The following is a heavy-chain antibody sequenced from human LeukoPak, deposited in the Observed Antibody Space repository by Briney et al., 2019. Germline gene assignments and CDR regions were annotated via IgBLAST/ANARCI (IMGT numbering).Heavy chain of an antibody. Sequence: PGGSLRLSCAVSGFTVSNYYMSWVRQAPGKGLEWVSIIYSGGTKYYADSVKGRFTISRDNSKNTQYLQMNSLRVEDTAVYYCARENYYDGSGSPSASAPVDHWGQGTLVTVSS. D-gene: IGHD3-22*01. CDR2: IYSGGTK. J-gene: IGHJ4*02. CDR3: ARENYYDGSGSPSASAPVDH. CDR1: GFTVSNYY. V-gene: IGHV3-53*01.